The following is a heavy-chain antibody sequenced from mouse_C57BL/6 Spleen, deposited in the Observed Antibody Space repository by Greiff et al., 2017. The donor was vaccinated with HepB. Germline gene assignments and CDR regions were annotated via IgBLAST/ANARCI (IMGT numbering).Heavy chain of an antibody. CDR2: IRNKANGYTT. CDR3: ARGWANDFDY. J-gene: IGHJ2*01. CDR1: GFTFTDYY. Sequence: EVNVVESGGGLVQPGGSLSLSCAASGFTFTDYYMSWVRQPPGKALEWLGFIRNKANGYTTEYSASVKGRFTISRDNSQSILYLQMNALRAEDSATYYCARGWANDFDYWGQGTTLTVSS. D-gene: IGHD3-3*01. V-gene: IGHV7-3*01.